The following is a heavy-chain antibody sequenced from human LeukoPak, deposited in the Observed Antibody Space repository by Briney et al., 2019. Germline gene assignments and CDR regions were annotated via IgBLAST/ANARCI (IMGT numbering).Heavy chain of an antibody. D-gene: IGHD3-10*01. CDR3: AKPPERVRGVIILYDY. V-gene: IGHV3-9*01. Sequence: GGSLRLSCAASGFTFDDYAMHWVRQAPGKGLEWVSGISWNSGSIGYADSVKGRFTISRDNAKNTLYLQMNSLRAEDTAVYYCAKPPERVRGVIILYDYWGQGTLVTVSS. CDR1: GFTFDDYA. CDR2: ISWNSGSI. J-gene: IGHJ4*02.